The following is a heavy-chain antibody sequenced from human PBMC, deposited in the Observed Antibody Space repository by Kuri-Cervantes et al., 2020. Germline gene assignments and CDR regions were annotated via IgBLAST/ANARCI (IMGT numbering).Heavy chain of an antibody. V-gene: IGHV4-34*01. CDR1: GGSFSGYY. Sequence: GSLRLSCAVYGGSFSGYYWSWIRQPPGKGLEWIGEINHSGSTNYNPSLKSRVTISVDTSKNQFSLKLSSVTAADTAVYYCARGDYYDSSGYGFYFDYWGQGTQVTVSS. J-gene: IGHJ4*02. CDR2: INHSGST. CDR3: ARGDYYDSSGYGFYFDY. D-gene: IGHD3-22*01.